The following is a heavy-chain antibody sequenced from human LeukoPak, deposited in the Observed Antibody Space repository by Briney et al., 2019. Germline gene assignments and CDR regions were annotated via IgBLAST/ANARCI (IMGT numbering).Heavy chain of an antibody. Sequence: ASVKVSFKASGYTFSSYDINWVRQATGQGGEWMGWMNPNSGNTGYAQKFQGRVTMTRNTSISTAYMELSSLRSEDTAVYYCARVSMVRGAAPYNWFDPWGQGTLVTVSS. J-gene: IGHJ5*02. V-gene: IGHV1-8*01. CDR3: ARVSMVRGAAPYNWFDP. D-gene: IGHD3-10*01. CDR2: MNPNSGNT. CDR1: GYTFSSYD.